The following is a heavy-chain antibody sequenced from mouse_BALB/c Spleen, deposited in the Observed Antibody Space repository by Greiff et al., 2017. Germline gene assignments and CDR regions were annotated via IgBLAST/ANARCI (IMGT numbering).Heavy chain of an antibody. CDR2: IRSKSNNYAT. CDR1: GFTFNTNA. V-gene: IGHV10S3*01. J-gene: IGHJ3*01. CDR3: VRESMRWFAY. D-gene: IGHD2-10*02. Sequence: GGGLVQPKGSLKLSCAASGFTFNTNAMNWVRQAPGKGLEWVARIRSKSNNYATYYADSVKDRFTISRDDSQSMLYLQMNNLKTEDTAMYYCVRESMRWFAYWGQGTLVTVSA.